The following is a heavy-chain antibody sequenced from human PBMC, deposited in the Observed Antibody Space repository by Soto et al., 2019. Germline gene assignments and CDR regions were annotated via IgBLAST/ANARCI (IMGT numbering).Heavy chain of an antibody. J-gene: IGHJ6*02. D-gene: IGHD4-4*01. Sequence: ESGPTLVNPTQTLTLTCTFSGFSLSTSGMCVSWIRQPPGKALEWLALIDWDDDKYYSTSLKTRLTISKDTSKNQVVLTMTNMDPVDTATYYCARIRQPYSNYDGYTTHNDYYGMDVWGQGTTVTVSS. CDR1: GFSLSTSGMC. V-gene: IGHV2-70*01. CDR2: IDWDDDK. CDR3: ARIRQPYSNYDGYTTHNDYYGMDV.